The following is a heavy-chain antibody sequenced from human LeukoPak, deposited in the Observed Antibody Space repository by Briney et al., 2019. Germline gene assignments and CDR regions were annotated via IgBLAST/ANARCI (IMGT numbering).Heavy chain of an antibody. CDR2: VATGGTGP. Sequence: PGGSLRLSCAASGFTFSGYWMHWVRQAPGKGLVWVSRVATGGTGPSYADPVKGRFTISRDNAKNTLYLQMNSLSAEDTAVYFCARDMGPYGGSPGASWGQGTLVTVSP. J-gene: IGHJ5*02. V-gene: IGHV3-74*01. CDR1: GFTFSGYW. D-gene: IGHD4-23*01. CDR3: ARDMGPYGGSPGAS.